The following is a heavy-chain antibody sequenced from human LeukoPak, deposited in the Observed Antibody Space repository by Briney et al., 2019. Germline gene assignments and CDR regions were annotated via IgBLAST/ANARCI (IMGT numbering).Heavy chain of an antibody. CDR2: IYYSGST. CDR1: GGSISSYY. CDR3: ARSIAARRHYYYYYMDV. V-gene: IGHV4-59*01. D-gene: IGHD6-6*01. Sequence: PSETLSLTCTVSGGSISSYYWSWIRQPPGKGLEWIGCIYYSGSTNYNPSLQSRVTIPVDTSKNQFSLKLSSVTAADTVVYYCARSIAARRHYYYYYMDVWGKGTTVTVSS. J-gene: IGHJ6*03.